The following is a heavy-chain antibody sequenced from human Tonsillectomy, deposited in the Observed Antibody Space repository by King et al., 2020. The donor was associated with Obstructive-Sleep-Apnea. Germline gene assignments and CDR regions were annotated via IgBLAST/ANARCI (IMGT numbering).Heavy chain of an antibody. Sequence: VQLVESGGGLVQPGRSLRLSCAASGFTFDDYAMHWVRQAPGKGLEWVSGISWNRGSIGYADCGKGRFTISRDNAKNSLYLQMNSLRAEDTALYYCAKDREYYGSGSYPHFDYWGQGTLVTVSS. J-gene: IGHJ4*02. CDR1: GFTFDDYA. V-gene: IGHV3-9*01. D-gene: IGHD3-10*01. CDR3: AKDREYYGSGSYPHFDY. CDR2: ISWNRGSI.